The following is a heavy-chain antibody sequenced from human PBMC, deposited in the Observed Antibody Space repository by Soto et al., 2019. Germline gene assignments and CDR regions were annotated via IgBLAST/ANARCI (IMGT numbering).Heavy chain of an antibody. V-gene: IGHV3-66*01. D-gene: IGHD6-19*01. J-gene: IGHJ4*02. CDR2: IYSGGST. CDR1: GFIVSNIY. Sequence: GGSLRLSCAAYGFIVSNIYISWVRQAPGKGLEWVSVIYSGGSTYYADSVKGRFTMSRDNSKNTLYIQMNSLRAEDTAVYYCARATYSSGWYGGFDYWGQGT. CDR3: ARATYSSGWYGGFDY.